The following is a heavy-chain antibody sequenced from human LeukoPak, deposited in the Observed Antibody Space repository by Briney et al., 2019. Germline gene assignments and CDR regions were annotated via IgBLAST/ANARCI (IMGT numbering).Heavy chain of an antibody. CDR1: GITLSSYV. J-gene: IGHJ4*02. CDR3: ARDHGSSGWYETVDY. V-gene: IGHV3-30-3*01. D-gene: IGHD6-19*01. CDR2: ISYDGNNK. Sequence: GGSLRLSCAASGITLSSYVVHWVRQAPGKGLEWVAVISYDGNNKYYADSVKGRFTISRDNSKNTLYLQMNSLRVEDTAVYYCARDHGSSGWYETVDYWGQGTLVTVSS.